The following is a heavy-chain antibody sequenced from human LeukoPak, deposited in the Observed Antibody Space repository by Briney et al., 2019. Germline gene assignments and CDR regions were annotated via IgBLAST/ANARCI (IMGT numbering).Heavy chain of an antibody. CDR3: AKAAPYSWGIVVATNFDY. J-gene: IGHJ4*02. CDR2: ISYDGSNK. CDR1: GFTFSSYG. D-gene: IGHD6-19*01. V-gene: IGHV3-30*18. Sequence: GGSLRLSCAASGFTFSSYGMHWVRQAPGKGLEWVAVISYDGSNKYYADSVKGRFTISRDNSKNTVFLQMNSLTAEDTAIYYCAKAAPYSWGIVVATNFDYWGQGTLVTVSS.